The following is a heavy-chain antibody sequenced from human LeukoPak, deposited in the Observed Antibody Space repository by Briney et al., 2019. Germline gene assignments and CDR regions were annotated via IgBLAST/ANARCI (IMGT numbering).Heavy chain of an antibody. Sequence: ASVKVSCKASGYTFTSYDINWVRQATGQGLEWMGWMNPNSGNTGYAQKFQGRVTMTRNTSISTAYMELRSLRSDDTAVYYCARDLGVRGVIIGYWGQGTLVTVSS. CDR2: MNPNSGNT. CDR1: GYTFTSYD. J-gene: IGHJ4*02. D-gene: IGHD3-10*01. CDR3: ARDLGVRGVIIGY. V-gene: IGHV1-8*01.